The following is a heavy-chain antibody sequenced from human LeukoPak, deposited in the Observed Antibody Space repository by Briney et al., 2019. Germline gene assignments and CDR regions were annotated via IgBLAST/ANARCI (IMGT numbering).Heavy chain of an antibody. CDR1: GGCISSYY. CDR2: IYSSGST. CDR3: ARGGYWSGTYDY. D-gene: IGHD3/OR15-3a*01. J-gene: IGHJ4*02. Sequence: PSETLSLTCTVSGGCISSYYWNWIRQPAGKGLEWIGRIYSSGSTNYNPPLKSRVTLSADTSKNQFSLKLTSVTAADTAVYYCARGGYWSGTYDYWGQGTLVTVSS. V-gene: IGHV4-4*07.